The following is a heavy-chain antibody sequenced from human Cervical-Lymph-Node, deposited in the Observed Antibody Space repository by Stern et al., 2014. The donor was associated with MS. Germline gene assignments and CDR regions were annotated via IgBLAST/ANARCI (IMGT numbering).Heavy chain of an antibody. CDR1: GSTLTDFF. J-gene: IGHJ4*02. D-gene: IGHD3-10*01. Sequence: VQLVQSGAEVKKPGASVKVSCKVSGSTLTDFFMHWVRQPPGKGLEWMGGFDPEDGETIYAQKFQGRVAVTEDTSTDTAYMELSSLRSDDTAVYYCATDYNYWGQGTLVTVSS. CDR2: FDPEDGET. V-gene: IGHV1-24*01. CDR3: ATDYNY.